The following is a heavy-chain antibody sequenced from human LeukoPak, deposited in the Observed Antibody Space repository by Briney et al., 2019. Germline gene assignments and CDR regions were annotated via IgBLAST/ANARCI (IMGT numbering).Heavy chain of an antibody. J-gene: IGHJ2*01. CDR3: ARASSGYCTNGVCYYPRNYWYFDL. Sequence: PGGSLRLSCAASGFTFSSYWMSWVRQAPGKGLEWVANIKQDGSEKYYVDSVKGRFTISRDNAKNSLYLQMNSLRAEDTAVYYCARASSGYCTNGVCYYPRNYWYFDLWGRGTLVTVSS. CDR1: GFTFSSYW. V-gene: IGHV3-7*01. D-gene: IGHD2-8*01. CDR2: IKQDGSEK.